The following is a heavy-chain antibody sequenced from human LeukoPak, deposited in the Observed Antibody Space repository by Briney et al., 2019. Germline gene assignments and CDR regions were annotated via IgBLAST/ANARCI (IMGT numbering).Heavy chain of an antibody. Sequence: GGSLRLSCAASGFTFSNAWMSWVRQVAGKGLEWVGRIKSKIDGGTTDYAAPVKGRFTISRDDSKNTLYMQMNSLKTEDTAVYYCTTGESGIVTTIRIEPDAFDIWGQGAMVTVSS. CDR1: GFTFSNAW. V-gene: IGHV3-15*01. J-gene: IGHJ3*02. D-gene: IGHD5-12*01. CDR3: TTGESGIVTTIRIEPDAFDI. CDR2: IKSKIDGGTT.